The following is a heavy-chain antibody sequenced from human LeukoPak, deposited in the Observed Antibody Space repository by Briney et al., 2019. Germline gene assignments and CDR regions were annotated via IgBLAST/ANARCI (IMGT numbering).Heavy chain of an antibody. CDR3: ARGADFWSGYRHYYYYYLDV. J-gene: IGHJ6*03. D-gene: IGHD3-3*01. V-gene: IGHV4-38-2*02. Sequence: PSETLSLTCTVSGYSISSGYYWGWIRQPPGKGLEWIGTLYYSGSTGYNPSLKSRVTISVDTSKNQFSLKLSSVTAADTAVYFCARGADFWSGYRHYYYYYLDVWGKGTPVTVSS. CDR2: LYYSGST. CDR1: GYSISSGYY.